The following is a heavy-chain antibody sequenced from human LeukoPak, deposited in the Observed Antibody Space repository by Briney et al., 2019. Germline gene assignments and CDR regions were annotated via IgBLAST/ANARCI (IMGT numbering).Heavy chain of an antibody. J-gene: IGHJ6*04. V-gene: IGHV3-23*01. CDR3: AELGITMIGGV. CDR1: GFTFNNYA. Sequence: GSLRLSCAASGFTFNNYAMSWVRQAPGKGLEWVSAISGSDAGTYYTDSVKGRFTISRDNAKNSLYLQMNSLRAEDTAVYYCAELGITMIGGVWGKGTTVTISS. CDR2: ISGSDAGT. D-gene: IGHD3-10*02.